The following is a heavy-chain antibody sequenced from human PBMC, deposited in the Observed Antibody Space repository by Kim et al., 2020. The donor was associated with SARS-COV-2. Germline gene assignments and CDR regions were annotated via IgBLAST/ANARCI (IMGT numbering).Heavy chain of an antibody. D-gene: IGHD2-15*01. CDR1: FSVSSEY. Sequence: GGSLRLSCAVSFSVSSEYRRWVRQAPGGGLEWWTNFLFGGRSSTASAGRRFAGYRNASTNTIYLKMTNLRLEDTGVYYCVRVAYSSPEACVYGAGVFGFWGQGTVVIVSS. J-gene: IGHJ3*01. CDR3: VRVAYSSPEACVYGAGVFGF. CDR2: FLFGGR. V-gene: IGHV3-53*01.